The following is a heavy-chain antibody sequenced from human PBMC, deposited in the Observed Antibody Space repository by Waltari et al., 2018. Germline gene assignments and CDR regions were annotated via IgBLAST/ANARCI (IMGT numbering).Heavy chain of an antibody. CDR3: ARVTAVTGTGGMDV. V-gene: IGHV4-30-4*01. CDR2: VYSSSST. Sequence: QMQLQQSGPGLVRPSQTLSLACTVSGGSISRRSYYWSWVRQPPGKGLEWLGYVYSSSSTYYNPSLMTRIDISKDTSTNQFSLRLTSMTAADTAVYYCARVTAVTGTGGMDVWGQGTTVIVS. J-gene: IGHJ6*02. CDR1: GGSISRRSYY. D-gene: IGHD6-19*01.